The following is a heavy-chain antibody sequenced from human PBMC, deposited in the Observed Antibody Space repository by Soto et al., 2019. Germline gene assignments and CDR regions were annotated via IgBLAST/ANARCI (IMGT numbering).Heavy chain of an antibody. J-gene: IGHJ4*02. CDR1: GGSFSAYY. D-gene: IGHD3-10*01. Sequence: QVQLQQWGAGLLKPSETLSLTCAVYGGSFSAYYWTWIRQPPGTGLEWIGEINHSGSTNYNPSLSSRVTISVDTAKHQVSLKLTSVTAAEPAVYYCARDKITCRVDDWGQVTLVTVSS. CDR2: INHSGST. V-gene: IGHV4-34*01. CDR3: ARDKITCRVDD.